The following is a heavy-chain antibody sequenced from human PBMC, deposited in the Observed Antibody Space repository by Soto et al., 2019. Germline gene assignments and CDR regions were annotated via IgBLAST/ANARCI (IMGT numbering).Heavy chain of an antibody. CDR3: ARAPSSSSWFNWFDT. J-gene: IGHJ5*02. CDR1: GYTFTSYG. CDR2: ISAYNGNT. D-gene: IGHD6-13*01. Sequence: ASVKVSCKASGYTFTSYGISWVRQAPGQGLEWTGWISAYNGNTNYAQKLQGRVTMTTDTSTSTAYMELRSLRSDDTAVYYCARAPSSSSWFNWFDTWGRQTLVTVSS. V-gene: IGHV1-18*01.